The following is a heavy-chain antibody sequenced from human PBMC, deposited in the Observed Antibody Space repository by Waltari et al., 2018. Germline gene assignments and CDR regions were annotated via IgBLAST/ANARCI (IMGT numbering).Heavy chain of an antibody. CDR2: LSYSGAT. CDR1: GVSITSDRHY. D-gene: IGHD5-12*01. Sequence: QLQLQESGPGLVKPSETLFLTCSVSGVSITSDRHYWGCIRQPPGQGLEWIATLSYSGATYSSPSLKSRVTISRDTSKNQVSLQLGSVTAADTAVYYCATYIGASLGTAAFDVWGQGTMVTVSS. V-gene: IGHV4-39*01. CDR3: ATYIGASLGTAAFDV. J-gene: IGHJ3*01.